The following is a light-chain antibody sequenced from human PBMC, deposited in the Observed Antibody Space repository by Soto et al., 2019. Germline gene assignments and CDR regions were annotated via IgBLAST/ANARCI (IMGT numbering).Light chain of an antibody. J-gene: IGKJ3*01. CDR3: QQYGSAPVT. V-gene: IGKV3-20*01. CDR1: QTVTNSK. CDR2: GAS. Sequence: DIVLTQSPGTLSLSPGERAILSCRASQTVTNSKLAWYQQKPGQAPRLLMYGASSRATGIPDRFSGSGSGTDFTLTISRLEPEDFAVYYCQQYGSAPVTFGPGTKVDIK.